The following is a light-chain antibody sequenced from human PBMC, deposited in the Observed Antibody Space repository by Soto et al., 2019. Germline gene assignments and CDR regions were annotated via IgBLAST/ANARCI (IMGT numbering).Light chain of an antibody. CDR2: DAS. CDR3: QQRSTGPLSIA. V-gene: IGKV3-11*01. CDR1: QSVSSY. Sequence: QSVSSYLAWYQQKPGQAPRLLIYDASNRATGIPARFSGSLSGTDLPPTKGCVVPVDFELYYRQQRSTGPLSIAIGRGTRLEI. J-gene: IGKJ5*01.